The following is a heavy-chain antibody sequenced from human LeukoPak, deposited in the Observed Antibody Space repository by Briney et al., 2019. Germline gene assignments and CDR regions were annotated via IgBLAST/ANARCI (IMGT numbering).Heavy chain of an antibody. J-gene: IGHJ4*02. CDR2: ISYDGSNK. CDR1: GFTFSSYG. Sequence: GGSLRLSCAASGFTFSSYGMHWVRQAPGKGLEWVAVISYDGSNKYYADSVKGRFTISRDNSKNTLYLQMNSLRAEDTAVYYCAKAGSSSSGFDYWGQGTLVTVSS. D-gene: IGHD6-6*01. V-gene: IGHV3-30*18. CDR3: AKAGSSSSGFDY.